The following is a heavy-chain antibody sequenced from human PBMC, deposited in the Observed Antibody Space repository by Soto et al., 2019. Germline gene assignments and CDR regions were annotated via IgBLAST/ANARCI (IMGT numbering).Heavy chain of an antibody. D-gene: IGHD3-22*01. J-gene: IGHJ1*01. V-gene: IGHV4-31*03. CDR3: AIYDSSGSRGFQH. CDR2: IYYSGST. Sequence: SETLSLTCTVAGCSIISGGYYWTWIRQHPGKGLEWIGYIYYSGSTYYNPSLKSRVIISVDTSKNQFSLKLSSVTAADTAVYYCAIYDSSGSRGFQHWGQGTLVTVS. CDR1: GCSIISGGYY.